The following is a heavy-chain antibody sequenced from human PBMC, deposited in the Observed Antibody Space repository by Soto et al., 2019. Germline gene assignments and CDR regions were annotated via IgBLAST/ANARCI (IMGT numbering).Heavy chain of an antibody. CDR1: GYTFTSYG. D-gene: IGHD4-17*01. V-gene: IGHV1-18*01. J-gene: IGHJ6*02. Sequence: QVQLVQSGAEVKKPGASVKVSCKASGYTFTSYGISWVRQAPGQGLEWMGWISAYNGNTNYAQKLQGRVTMTKDTSTSTAYMELRSLRSDDTAVYYCASPFPHYGDLDDYYYYGMDVWGQGTTVTVSS. CDR3: ASPFPHYGDLDDYYYYGMDV. CDR2: ISAYNGNT.